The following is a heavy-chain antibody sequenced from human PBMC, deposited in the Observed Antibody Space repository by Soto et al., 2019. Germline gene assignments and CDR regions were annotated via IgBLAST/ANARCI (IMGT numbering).Heavy chain of an antibody. D-gene: IGHD2-15*01. CDR1: GFIFSNYG. V-gene: IGHV3-33*01. CDR2: IWYDGNNK. J-gene: IGHJ6*04. Sequence: GGSLRLSCAASGFIFSNYGMHWVRQAPGKGLEWVVVIWYDGNNKYYADSVKGRFTISRDNSKNTLYLEMNSLRAEDTAVYYCARGRSRYCSGGTCSRPEVDVWGKGTTVTVSS. CDR3: ARGRSRYCSGGTCSRPEVDV.